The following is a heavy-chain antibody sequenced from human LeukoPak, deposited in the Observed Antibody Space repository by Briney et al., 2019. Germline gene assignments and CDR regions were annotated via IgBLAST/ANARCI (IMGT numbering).Heavy chain of an antibody. CDR1: GFTFSSYG. J-gene: IGHJ4*02. D-gene: IGHD6-13*01. CDR3: ARARAIAAAGSFDY. Sequence: GGSLRLSCAASGFTFSSYGMHWVRQAPGKGLGWVAVIWYDGSNKYYADSVKGRFTISRDNSKNTLYLQMNSLRAEDTAVYYCARARAIAAAGSFDYWGQGTLVTVSS. CDR2: IWYDGSNK. V-gene: IGHV3-33*01.